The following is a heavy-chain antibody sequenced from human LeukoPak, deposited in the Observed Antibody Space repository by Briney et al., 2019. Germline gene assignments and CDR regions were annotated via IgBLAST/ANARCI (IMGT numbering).Heavy chain of an antibody. J-gene: IGHJ4*02. D-gene: IGHD3-10*01. V-gene: IGHV4-34*01. CDR2: ITQGGST. Sequence: SETLSLTCAVQGGSLSFSAYSLTWIRQPPGEGLEWIGEITQGGSTDYHPSLKSRATMSVDTSTNQFSLKLSSVTAADTAVYYCARARPRVRGVIFDYWGQGTLVTVSS. CDR1: GGSLSFSAYS. CDR3: ARARPRVRGVIFDY.